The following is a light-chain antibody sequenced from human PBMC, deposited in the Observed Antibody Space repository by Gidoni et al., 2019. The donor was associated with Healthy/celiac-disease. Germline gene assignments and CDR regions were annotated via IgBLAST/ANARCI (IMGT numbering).Light chain of an antibody. V-gene: IGKV2-28*01. CDR3: MQALQTWT. CDR2: LGS. CDR1: QSFLHSNGYNY. Sequence: DLVMTQSPLSLPVTPGEPASISCRPSQSFLHSNGYNYLDWYLQKPGQSPQLLIYLGSNRASGVPDRFSGSGLGTDFTLKISRVEAEDVGVYYCMQALQTWTFXQXIKVEIK. J-gene: IGKJ1*01.